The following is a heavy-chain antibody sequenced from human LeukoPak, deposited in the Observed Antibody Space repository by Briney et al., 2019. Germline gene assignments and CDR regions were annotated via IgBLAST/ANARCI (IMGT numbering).Heavy chain of an antibody. D-gene: IGHD3-9*01. Sequence: ASVKVSCKASGFTFTSSAMQWVRQARGQRLEWIGWIVVGSGNTNYAQKFQERVTITRDMSTSTAYMELSSLRSEDTAVYYCAADWPDILTGCPGGFDPWGQGTLVTVSS. V-gene: IGHV1-58*02. CDR3: AADWPDILTGCPGGFDP. CDR2: IVVGSGNT. J-gene: IGHJ5*02. CDR1: GFTFTSSA.